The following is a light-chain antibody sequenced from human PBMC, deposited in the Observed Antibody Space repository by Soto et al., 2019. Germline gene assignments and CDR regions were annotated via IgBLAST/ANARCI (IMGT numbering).Light chain of an antibody. CDR3: MQGSHWPYT. CDR1: QSLIYKDGNTY. CDR2: RVS. J-gene: IGKJ2*01. Sequence: DVVMTQSPLSLPVTLGQPASISCRSSQSLIYKDGNTYLNWFQQRPGQSPRRLIYRVSNRDSAIPDRFSGSGSGTDFTLKISRVEAEDVGVYYCMQGSHWPYTFGQGTKLEIK. V-gene: IGKV2-30*01.